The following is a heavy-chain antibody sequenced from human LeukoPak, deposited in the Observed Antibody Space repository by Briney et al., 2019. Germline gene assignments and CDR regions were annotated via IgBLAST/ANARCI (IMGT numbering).Heavy chain of an antibody. Sequence: PGGSLRLSCAASGFTFSSYGMHWVRQAPGKGLEWVAFIRYDGSNKYYADSVKGRFTISRDNSKNTLYLQMNSLRAEDTAVYYCAKGPRLRWDDDFDIWGPGTVDTVSS. CDR1: GFTFSSYG. CDR3: AKGPRLRWDDDFDI. D-gene: IGHD1-26*01. J-gene: IGHJ3*02. CDR2: IRYDGSNK. V-gene: IGHV3-30*02.